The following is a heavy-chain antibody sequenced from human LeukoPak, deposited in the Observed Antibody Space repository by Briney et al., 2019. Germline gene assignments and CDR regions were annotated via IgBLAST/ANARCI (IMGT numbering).Heavy chain of an antibody. CDR2: IKQDGSEK. CDR3: ASLYSSGYYYYYYGMDV. J-gene: IGHJ6*02. CDR1: GFTFSSYW. V-gene: IGHV3-7*01. D-gene: IGHD3-22*01. Sequence: GGSLRLSCAASGFTFSSYWMSWVRQAPGKGLEWVANIKQDGSEKYYVDSVKGRFTISRDNAKNSLYLQMSSLRAEDTAVYYCASLYSSGYYYYYYGMDVWGQGTTVTVSS.